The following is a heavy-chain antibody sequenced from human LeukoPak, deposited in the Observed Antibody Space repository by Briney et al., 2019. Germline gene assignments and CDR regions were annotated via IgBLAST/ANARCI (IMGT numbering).Heavy chain of an antibody. Sequence: GGSLRLSCVASGFTFSSSSMNWVRQAPGKGLEWVSSINSISTNKYYADSLKGRFTISRDNADNTLYLQMNSLRAEDTAVYYCARDRRCSSTSCYTYYYYMDVWGKGTTVTVSS. D-gene: IGHD2-2*02. CDR3: ARDRRCSSTSCYTYYYYMDV. J-gene: IGHJ6*03. V-gene: IGHV3-21*01. CDR1: GFTFSSSS. CDR2: INSISTNK.